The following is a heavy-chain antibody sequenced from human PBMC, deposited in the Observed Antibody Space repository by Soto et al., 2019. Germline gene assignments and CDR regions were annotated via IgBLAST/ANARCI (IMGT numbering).Heavy chain of an antibody. D-gene: IGHD6-19*01. J-gene: IGHJ3*02. CDR1: GGTFSSYT. CDR2: IIPILGIA. CDR3: ARGGAVAGTGDDAFDI. V-gene: IGHV1-69*02. Sequence: ASVKVSCKASGGTFSSYTISWVRQAPGQGLEWMGRIIPILGIANYAQKFQGRVTITADKSTSTAYMELSSLRSEDTAVYYCARGGAVAGTGDDAFDIWGQGTMVTVSS.